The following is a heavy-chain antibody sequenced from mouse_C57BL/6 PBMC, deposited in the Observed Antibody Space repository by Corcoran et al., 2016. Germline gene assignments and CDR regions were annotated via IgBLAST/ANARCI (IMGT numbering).Heavy chain of an antibody. CDR2: INTYSGVP. J-gene: IGHJ1*03. D-gene: IGHD2-4*01. CDR1: GYTFTTSG. Sequence: QIQLVQSGPELKKPGETVKISCKASGYTFTTSGMSWVKQAPGKGLKWMGWINTYSGVPTYADDFKGRFAFSLETSASTAYLQINNLKNEDTATYFCARPYYDYDRGYFDVWGTGTTVTVSS. V-gene: IGHV9-3*01. CDR3: ARPYYDYDRGYFDV.